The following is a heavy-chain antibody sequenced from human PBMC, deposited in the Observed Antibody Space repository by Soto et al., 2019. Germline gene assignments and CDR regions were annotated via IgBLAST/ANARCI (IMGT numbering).Heavy chain of an antibody. CDR3: TTDPGGGYSPPDY. Sequence: PGGSLRLSCAASGFTFSNAWMSWVRQAPGKGLEWVGRIKSKTDGGTTDYAAPVKGRFTISRDDSKNTLYLQMNSLKTEDTAVYYCTTDPGGGYSPPDYWGQGTLVTVSS. CDR2: IKSKTDGGTT. J-gene: IGHJ4*02. CDR1: GFTFSNAW. D-gene: IGHD5-12*01. V-gene: IGHV3-15*01.